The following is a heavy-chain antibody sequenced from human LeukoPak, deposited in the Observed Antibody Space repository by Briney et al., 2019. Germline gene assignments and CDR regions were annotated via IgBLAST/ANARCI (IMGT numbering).Heavy chain of an antibody. CDR3: ARLGVLQQLA. CDR2: IYTSGST. J-gene: IGHJ5*02. D-gene: IGHD6-13*01. V-gene: IGHV4-4*07. CDR1: GASISSYY. Sequence: SETLSLTCTVSGASISSYYWNWIRQPAGKGLEWIGRIYTSGSTNYNPPLKSRVTMSVDTSKNQFSLKLSSVTAADTAVYYCARLGVLQQLAWGQGALVTVSS.